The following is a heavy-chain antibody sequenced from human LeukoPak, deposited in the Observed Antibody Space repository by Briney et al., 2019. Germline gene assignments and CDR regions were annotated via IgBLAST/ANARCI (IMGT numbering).Heavy chain of an antibody. CDR3: ARVTPDIVSTSDAFDI. D-gene: IGHD5/OR15-5a*01. CDR1: GYTFITYY. CDR2: INPSGGST. J-gene: IGHJ3*02. Sequence: ASVKVSCKASGYTFITYYMHSVRQAPGQGLEWMGLINPSGGSTSYAQKFQGRVTMTRDTSTSTVYMELSSLRSEDTAVYYCARVTPDIVSTSDAFDIWGQGTMVTVSS. V-gene: IGHV1-46*01.